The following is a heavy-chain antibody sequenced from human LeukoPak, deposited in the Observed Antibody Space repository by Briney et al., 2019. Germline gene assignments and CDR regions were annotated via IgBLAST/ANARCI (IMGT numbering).Heavy chain of an antibody. V-gene: IGHV3-21*01. CDR1: GFTFSSYS. CDR2: ISSSSSYI. Sequence: GGSLRLSCAASGFTFSSYSMNWVRQAPGKGLEWVSSISSSSSYIYYADSVKGRFTISRDNAKNSLYLQMNGLRAEDTAVYYCARDSGSYPPDFDYWGQGTLVTVSS. CDR3: ARDSGSYPPDFDY. D-gene: IGHD1-26*01. J-gene: IGHJ4*02.